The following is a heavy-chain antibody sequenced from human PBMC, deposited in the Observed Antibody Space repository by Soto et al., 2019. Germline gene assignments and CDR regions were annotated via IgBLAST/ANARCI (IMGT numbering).Heavy chain of an antibody. Sequence: QVQLVESGGGVVQPGRSLRLSCAASGFTFSSYGMHWVRQAPGKGLEWVAVISYDGSNKYYADSVQGRFTISRDNSKNTLYLQISSLRAEDTAVYYCAKEDSPPTRRVYAFDICGQGTMVTVSS. CDR3: AKEDSPPTRRVYAFDI. CDR1: GFTFSSYG. V-gene: IGHV3-30*18. J-gene: IGHJ3*02. CDR2: ISYDGSNK. D-gene: IGHD4-17*01.